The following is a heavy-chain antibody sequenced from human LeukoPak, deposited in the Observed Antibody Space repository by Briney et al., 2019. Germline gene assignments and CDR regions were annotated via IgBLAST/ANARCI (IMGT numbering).Heavy chain of an antibody. D-gene: IGHD1-26*01. J-gene: IGHJ4*02. V-gene: IGHV3-30-3*02. CDR3: AKRPISGSYQFDY. CDR2: ISYDGSNK. Sequence: PGRSLRLSCAASGFTFSSYAMHWVRQAPGKGLEWVAVISYDGSNKYYADSVKGRFTISRDNSKNTLYLQMNSLRAEDTAVYYCAKRPISGSYQFDYWGQGTLVTVSS. CDR1: GFTFSSYA.